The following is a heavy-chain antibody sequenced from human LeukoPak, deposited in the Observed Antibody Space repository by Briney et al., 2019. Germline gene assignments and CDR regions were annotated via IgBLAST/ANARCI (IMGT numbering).Heavy chain of an antibody. J-gene: IGHJ4*02. CDR1: GYTFTSYY. Sequence: GASVKVSCKASGYTFTSYYMHWVRQAPGQGLEWMGIINPSGGSTSYAPKFQGRVTMTRDTSTSTVYMELSSLRSEDTAVYYCAISYYRFLSGYRNWGQGTLVTVSS. CDR2: INPSGGST. D-gene: IGHD3-3*01. V-gene: IGHV1-46*01. CDR3: AISYYRFLSGYRN.